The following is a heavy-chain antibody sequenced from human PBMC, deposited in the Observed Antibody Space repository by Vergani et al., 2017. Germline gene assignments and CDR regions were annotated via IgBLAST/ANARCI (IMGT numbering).Heavy chain of an antibody. Sequence: VQLVESGGGLVKPGRTLRLSCAASGFTFSSYWMHWVRQAPGKGLVWVSRINSDGSSTSYADSVKGRFTISRDNAKNTLYLQMNSLRAEDTAVYYCARAERSYYYYGMDVWGQGTTVTVSS. CDR3: ARAERSYYYYGMDV. V-gene: IGHV3-74*02. J-gene: IGHJ6*02. CDR1: GFTFSSYW. CDR2: INSDGSST.